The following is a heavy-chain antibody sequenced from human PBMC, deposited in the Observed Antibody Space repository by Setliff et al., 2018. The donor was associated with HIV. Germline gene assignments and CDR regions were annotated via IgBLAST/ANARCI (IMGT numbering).Heavy chain of an antibody. CDR2: VYASGST. V-gene: IGHV4-38-2*02. Sequence: PSETLSLTCTVSGYSITTGYYWGWIRQSPGKGLECIGTVYASGSTKYNPSLKSRVTISRDTSKNEFSLKLTSVTAADTAMYYCASFFVTTVTNQDYWGQGTPVTVS. D-gene: IGHD4-17*01. J-gene: IGHJ4*02. CDR1: GYSITTGYY. CDR3: ASFFVTTVTNQDY.